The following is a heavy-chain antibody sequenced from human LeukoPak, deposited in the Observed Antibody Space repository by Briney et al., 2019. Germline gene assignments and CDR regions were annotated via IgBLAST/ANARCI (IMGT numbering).Heavy chain of an antibody. D-gene: IGHD6-19*01. J-gene: IGHJ4*02. V-gene: IGHV1-2*02. CDR3: ASLMGAVAGTEIFDY. Sequence: EASVKVSCKASGYTFTGYYMHWVRQAPGQGLEWMGWINPNNGGTNYAQKFQGRVTMTRDTSISTAYMELSRLRSDDTAVYYCASLMGAVAGTEIFDYWGQGTLVTVSS. CDR2: INPNNGGT. CDR1: GYTFTGYY.